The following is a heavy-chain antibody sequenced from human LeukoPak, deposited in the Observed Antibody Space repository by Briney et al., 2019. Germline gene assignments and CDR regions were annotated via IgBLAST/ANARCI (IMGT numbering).Heavy chain of an antibody. CDR2: ISGSGSST. CDR3: AKSGSGTYYKGDDAFDI. Sequence: GGSLRLSCAASGFTFSSYAMSWVRKAQGKGMEWVSTISGSGSSTYNADSLKGRFTISRDSSKNTLYLQMNSLRAEDTAVYYCAKSGSGTYYKGDDAFDIWGQGTMVTVSS. V-gene: IGHV3-23*01. CDR1: GFTFSSYA. J-gene: IGHJ3*02. D-gene: IGHD3-10*01.